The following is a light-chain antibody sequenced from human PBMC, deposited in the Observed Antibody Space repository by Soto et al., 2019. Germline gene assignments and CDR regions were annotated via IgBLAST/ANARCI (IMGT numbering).Light chain of an antibody. CDR1: QSVSSY. V-gene: IGKV3-11*01. Sequence: EIVLTQSPATLSLSPGERATLSCRASQSVSSYLAWYQQKPGQAPRLLIYDASNRATGIPARFSGSGSGTEFTLTISSLQSEDFAVYYCQQYNNWPPITFGQGTRLAIK. J-gene: IGKJ5*01. CDR2: DAS. CDR3: QQYNNWPPIT.